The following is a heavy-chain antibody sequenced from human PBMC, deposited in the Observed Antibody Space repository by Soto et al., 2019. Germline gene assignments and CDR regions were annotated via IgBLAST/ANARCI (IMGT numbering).Heavy chain of an antibody. V-gene: IGHV3-53*01. D-gene: IGHD2-2*02. Sequence: HPGGSLRLSCAASGLTVSSNYMSWVRQAPGKGLEWVSVIYSGGSIYYADSVKGRLTISRDNSKNTLYLQMNSLRAEDTGVYYCAREAYCTSSSCYTRYGMDVWGQGTTVTVSS. CDR1: GLTVSSNY. CDR3: AREAYCTSSSCYTRYGMDV. J-gene: IGHJ6*02. CDR2: IYSGGSI.